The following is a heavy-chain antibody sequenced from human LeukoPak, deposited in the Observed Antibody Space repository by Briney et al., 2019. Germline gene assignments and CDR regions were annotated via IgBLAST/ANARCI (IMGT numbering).Heavy chain of an antibody. Sequence: GGSLRLSCAAFGFTFSRYGMHWVRQAPGKGLEWVANIKQDGSEKYYVDSVKGRFTISRDNAKNSLYLQMNSLRAEDTAVYYCARGIYDFWSGYYQPYFDYWGQGTLVTVSS. D-gene: IGHD3-3*01. CDR3: ARGIYDFWSGYYQPYFDY. CDR1: GFTFSRYG. J-gene: IGHJ4*02. V-gene: IGHV3-7*01. CDR2: IKQDGSEK.